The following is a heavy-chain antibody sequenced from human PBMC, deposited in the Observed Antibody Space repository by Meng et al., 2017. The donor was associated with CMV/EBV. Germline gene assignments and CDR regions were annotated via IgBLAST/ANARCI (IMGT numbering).Heavy chain of an antibody. Sequence: GESLTISCAASGFTFSSYWMSWVRQAPGKGLEWVANIKQDGSEKYYVDSVKGRFTISRDNAKNSLYLQMNSLRAEDTAVYYCARPRGGIAVDWGQGTLVTVSS. CDR3: ARPRGGIAVD. J-gene: IGHJ4*02. CDR1: GFTFSSYW. CDR2: IKQDGSEK. V-gene: IGHV3-7*01. D-gene: IGHD6-19*01.